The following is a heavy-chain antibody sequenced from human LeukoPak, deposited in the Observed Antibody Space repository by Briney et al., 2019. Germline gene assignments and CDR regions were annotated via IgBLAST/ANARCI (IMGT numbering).Heavy chain of an antibody. D-gene: IGHD6-6*01. CDR2: ISWNSGSV. CDR3: AKEISIAAPYYYYYGMDV. CDR1: GFTFDDYA. V-gene: IGHV3-9*01. Sequence: PGRSLRLSCAASGFTFDDYAVHWVRQAPGKGLEWVSGISWNSGSVGYADSVKGRFTISRDNAKNSLYLQMNSLRAEDTALYYCAKEISIAAPYYYYYGMDVWGQGTTVTVSS. J-gene: IGHJ6*02.